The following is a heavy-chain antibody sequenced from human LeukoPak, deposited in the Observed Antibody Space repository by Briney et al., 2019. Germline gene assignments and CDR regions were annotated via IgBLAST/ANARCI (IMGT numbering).Heavy chain of an antibody. D-gene: IGHD3-22*01. CDR1: GGSINSYY. V-gene: IGHV4-59*01. Sequence: SETLSLTCTVSGGSINSYYWSWIRQPPGKGLEWIGYIYYSGSSKYNPSLKSRVTISVDTSKNQFSLKLSSVTAADTAVYYCARLYDSSGYTNWLDPWGQGTLVTVSS. CDR3: ARLYDSSGYTNWLDP. CDR2: IYYSGSS. J-gene: IGHJ5*02.